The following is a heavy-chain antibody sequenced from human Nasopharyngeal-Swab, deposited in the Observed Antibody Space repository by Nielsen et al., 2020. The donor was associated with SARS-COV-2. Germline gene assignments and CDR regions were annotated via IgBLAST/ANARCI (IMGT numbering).Heavy chain of an antibody. V-gene: IGHV7-4-1*02. CDR2: INTNTGNP. J-gene: IGHJ5*02. Sequence: ASVKVSCKASGYTFTSYAMNWVRQAPGQGLEGMGWINTNTGNPTYAQGFTGRFVFSLDTSVSTAYLQISSLKAEDTAVYYCARGPSPYSSSWYDWFDPWGQGTLVTVSS. D-gene: IGHD6-13*01. CDR3: ARGPSPYSSSWYDWFDP. CDR1: GYTFTSYA.